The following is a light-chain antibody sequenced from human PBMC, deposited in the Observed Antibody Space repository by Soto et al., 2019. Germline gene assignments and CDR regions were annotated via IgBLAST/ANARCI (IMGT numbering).Light chain of an antibody. V-gene: IGLV2-23*01. J-gene: IGLJ1*01. CDR2: EGS. CDR3: CSFAGSTTFYV. CDR1: TRDVGNYNL. Sequence: QSVVTQPASVSGSPGQSITISCTGTTRDVGNYNLVSWYQQHPGKAAKLIIYEGSKRPSGGSNRFSGSKSGNTASLTISGLQAEDEADYHCCSFAGSTTFYVFGTGTNVTVL.